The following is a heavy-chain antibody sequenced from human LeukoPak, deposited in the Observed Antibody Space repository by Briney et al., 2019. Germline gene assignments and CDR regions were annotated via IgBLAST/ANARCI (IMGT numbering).Heavy chain of an antibody. J-gene: IGHJ6*02. V-gene: IGHV3-33*01. D-gene: IGHD3-22*01. Sequence: PGGSLRLSCAASGFTFSSYGMHWVRQAPGKGLEWVAVIWYDGSNKYYADSVKGRFTISRDNSKNTLYLQMNSLRAEDTAVYYCARAGYYDSSGYYPAPWGMDVWGQGTTVTVSS. CDR1: GFTFSSYG. CDR3: ARAGYYDSSGYYPAPWGMDV. CDR2: IWYDGSNK.